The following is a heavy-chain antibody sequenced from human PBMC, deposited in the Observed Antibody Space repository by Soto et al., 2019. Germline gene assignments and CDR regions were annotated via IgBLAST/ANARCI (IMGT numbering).Heavy chain of an antibody. Sequence: QVQLVQSGAEVKKPGSSVKVSCKSSGGTYSHYTINGVRQAPGQGLEWMGRIIPFLGVTNYGLKFQARVTITADKATNTAYMELRGLRFEDTAVYYCARDWESSGSTWSFGGFWGRGTLVTVSS. J-gene: IGHJ4*02. CDR3: ARDWESSGSTWSFGGF. CDR2: IIPFLGVT. V-gene: IGHV1-69*08. D-gene: IGHD3-16*01. CDR1: GGTYSHYT.